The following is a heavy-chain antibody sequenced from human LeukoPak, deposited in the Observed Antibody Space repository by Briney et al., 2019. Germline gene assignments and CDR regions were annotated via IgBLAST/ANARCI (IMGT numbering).Heavy chain of an antibody. CDR1: GFTVSSNY. D-gene: IGHD3-3*01. J-gene: IGHJ4*02. Sequence: GGSLRLSCAASGFTVSSNYMSWVRQAPGKGLEWVSVIYSGGSTYYADSVKGRFTISRDNAKNSLFLQMSSLRAEDTAVYYCARGDRFYWGQGTLVTVSS. V-gene: IGHV3-66*01. CDR2: IYSGGST. CDR3: ARGDRFY.